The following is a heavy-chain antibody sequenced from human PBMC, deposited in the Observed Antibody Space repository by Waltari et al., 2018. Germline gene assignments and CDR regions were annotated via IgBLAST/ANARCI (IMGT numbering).Heavy chain of an antibody. CDR1: RASISGSTYS. CDR3: TRVGGPTTDFFYGLDV. D-gene: IGHD3-16*01. CDR2: VYYSGST. Sequence: QLQLQESGPGVVRPSEALSLTCSVSRASISGSTYSWGWVRQPPGKGLEWLGSVYYSGSTYYSSSLRSRVTISVDTSKNQFSLKLDSVTAADTAVYYCTRVGGPTTDFFYGLDVWGQGTTVTVSS. J-gene: IGHJ6*02. V-gene: IGHV4-39*07.